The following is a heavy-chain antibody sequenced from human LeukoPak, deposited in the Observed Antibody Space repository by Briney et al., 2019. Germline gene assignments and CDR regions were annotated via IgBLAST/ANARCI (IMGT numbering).Heavy chain of an antibody. CDR3: ARANYYDSSYYFDY. J-gene: IGHJ4*02. V-gene: IGHV4-59*01. CDR2: IYYSGST. CDR1: GGSISSYY. D-gene: IGHD3-22*01. Sequence: SETLSLTCTVSGGSISSYYWSWIRQPPGKGLEWIGYIYYSGSTNYNPSLKSRVTISVDTSKNQFSLKLSSVTAADTAVYYCARANYYDSSYYFDYWGQGTLVTVPS.